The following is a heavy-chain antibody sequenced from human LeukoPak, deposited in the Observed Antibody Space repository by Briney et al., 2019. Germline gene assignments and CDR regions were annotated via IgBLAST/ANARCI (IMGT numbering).Heavy chain of an antibody. Sequence: SETLSLTCAVYGGSFSGYYWSWIRQPPGKGLEWIGEINHSGSANYNPSLKSRVTLSIDKSKNQFSLNLSSVTAADTAVYYCARARRDSGYYKVDYWGQGTLVAVSS. D-gene: IGHD3-3*01. CDR2: INHSGSA. J-gene: IGHJ4*02. CDR1: GGSFSGYY. V-gene: IGHV4-34*01. CDR3: ARARRDSGYYKVDY.